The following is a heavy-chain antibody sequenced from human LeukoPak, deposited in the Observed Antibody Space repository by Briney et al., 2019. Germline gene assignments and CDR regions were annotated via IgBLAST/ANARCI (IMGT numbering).Heavy chain of an antibody. J-gene: IGHJ4*02. CDR2: IYYSGST. Sequence: SETLSLTCTVPGGSISSYYWSWIRQPPGKGLEWIGYIYYSGSTNYNPSLKSRVTISVDTSKNQFSLKLSSVTAADTAVYYCASLGYCSGGSCYSALEYWGQGTLVTVSS. CDR1: GGSISSYY. CDR3: ASLGYCSGGSCYSALEY. D-gene: IGHD2-15*01. V-gene: IGHV4-59*08.